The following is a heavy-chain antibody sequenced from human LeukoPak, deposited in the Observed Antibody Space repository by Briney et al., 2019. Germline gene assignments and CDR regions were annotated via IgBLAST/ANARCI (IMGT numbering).Heavy chain of an antibody. CDR2: ISSSGSTI. V-gene: IGHV3-11*04. D-gene: IGHD4-17*01. CDR3: ARDWVTTFYNWFDP. CDR1: GFTFSDYY. Sequence: GGSLRLSCAASGFTFSDYYMSWIRQAPGKGLEWVSYISSSGSTIYYADSVKGRFTISRDNAKNSLYLQMNSLRAEDTAVYYCARDWVTTFYNWFDPWGQGTLVTVSS. J-gene: IGHJ5*02.